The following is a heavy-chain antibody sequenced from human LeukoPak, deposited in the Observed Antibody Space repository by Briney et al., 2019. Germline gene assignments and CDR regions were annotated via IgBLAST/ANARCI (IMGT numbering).Heavy chain of an antibody. J-gene: IGHJ2*01. D-gene: IGHD1-1*01. Sequence: GGSLRLSCAASGFTFSSYSMNWVRQAPGKGLEWVSYISSSSSTIYYADSVKGRFTISRDNAKNSLYLQMNSLRAEDTAVYYCASGLRTVWYFDLWGRGTLVTVSS. CDR1: GFTFSSYS. CDR2: ISSSSSTI. CDR3: ASGLRTVWYFDL. V-gene: IGHV3-48*04.